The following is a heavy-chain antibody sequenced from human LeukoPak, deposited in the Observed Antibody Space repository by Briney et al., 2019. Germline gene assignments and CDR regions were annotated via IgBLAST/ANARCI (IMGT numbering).Heavy chain of an antibody. CDR3: AGGSTSSGFDP. V-gene: IGHV1-8*03. D-gene: IGHD2-2*01. CDR1: GYTFTSYD. Sequence: ASVKVSCKASGYTFTSYDISWVRQATGQGLEWMGRMNPNSGNTGNPQKFQGRVAITRTTSISTAYMVLSSLRSEDTAVYYCAGGSTSSGFDPWGQGTLVTVSS. J-gene: IGHJ5*02. CDR2: MNPNSGNT.